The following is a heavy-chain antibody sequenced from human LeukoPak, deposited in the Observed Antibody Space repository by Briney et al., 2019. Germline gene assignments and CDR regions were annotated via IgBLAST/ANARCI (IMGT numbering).Heavy chain of an antibody. CDR1: GYSITSSSW. Sequence: QPSETLSLTCAVSGYSITSSSWWGWIRQPPGKGLEWIGYIYHSGTTYYNPSLQSRVTISVDKSKNQFSLKLSSVTAADTAVYYCARHRYYYGSGSYYNGDYFDYWGQGTLVTVSS. J-gene: IGHJ4*02. V-gene: IGHV4-28*01. CDR2: IYHSGTT. CDR3: ARHRYYYGSGSYYNGDYFDY. D-gene: IGHD3-10*01.